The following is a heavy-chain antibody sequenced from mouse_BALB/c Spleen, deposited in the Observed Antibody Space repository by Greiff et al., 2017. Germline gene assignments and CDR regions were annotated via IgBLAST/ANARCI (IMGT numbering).Heavy chain of an antibody. D-gene: IGHD1-2*01. J-gene: IGHJ4*01. CDR2: ISSGGSYT. Sequence: EVQGVESGGGLVKPGGSLKLSCAASGFTFSSYAMSWVRQSPEKRLEWVAEISSGGSYTYYPDTVTGRFTISRDNAKNTLYLEMSSLRSEDTAMYYCARDDGITTATMDYWGQGTSVTVSS. V-gene: IGHV5-9-4*01. CDR1: GFTFSSYA. CDR3: ARDDGITTATMDY.